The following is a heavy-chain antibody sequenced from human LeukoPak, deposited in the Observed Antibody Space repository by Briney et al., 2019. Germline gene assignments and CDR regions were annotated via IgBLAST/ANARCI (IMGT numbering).Heavy chain of an antibody. D-gene: IGHD5-12*01. CDR2: ISYSGST. V-gene: IGHV4-59*01. Sequence: PSETLSLTCTVSGFSISGYYLSWIRQPPGKGLEWIGYISYSGSTNYNASLKSRVTISVNTSKNLFSLNLKLTSVTAADTAVYYCARGGSGYDWFDPWGQGTLVTVSS. CDR1: GFSISGYY. CDR3: ARGGSGYDWFDP. J-gene: IGHJ5*02.